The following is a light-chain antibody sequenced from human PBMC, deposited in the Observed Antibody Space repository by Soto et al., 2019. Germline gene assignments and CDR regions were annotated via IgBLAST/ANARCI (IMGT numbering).Light chain of an antibody. J-gene: IGKJ1*01. Sequence: EIVLTQSPGTLSLSPGERATLSCRASQSVSSDYLAWYQQKPGQTPKVLIYRASSRATGIPDRFSGSGSGTDFTLTISRLEPEDFAVYYCQQYNDWPPGTFGQGNKVEIK. V-gene: IGKV3-20*01. CDR3: QQYNDWPPGT. CDR1: QSVSSDY. CDR2: RAS.